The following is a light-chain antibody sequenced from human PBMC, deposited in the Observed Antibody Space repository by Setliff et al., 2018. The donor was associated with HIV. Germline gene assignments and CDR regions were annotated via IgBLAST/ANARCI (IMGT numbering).Light chain of an antibody. CDR1: SSDVGGYNY. Sequence: QSVLAQPRSVSGSPGQSVTISCTGTSSDVGGYNYVSWYQQPPGTAPKLMIYEVNNRPSGVPDRFSGSKSGNTASLTISGLQAEDEADYYCSSYTSISTDVFGTGTKVTVL. J-gene: IGLJ1*01. V-gene: IGLV2-18*02. CDR3: SSYTSISTDV. CDR2: EVN.